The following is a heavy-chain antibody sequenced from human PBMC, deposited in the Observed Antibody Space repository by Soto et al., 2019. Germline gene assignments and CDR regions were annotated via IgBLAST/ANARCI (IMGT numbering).Heavy chain of an antibody. Sequence: QVQLVQSGAEVKKPGASVKVSCMASGYTFSSYDITWVRQAAGQGLEWMGWVNPNSGDKDYAQKVQGRVTMTRDTSIRTAYMELSSLRSEGSAVYYCARKGFLGRFLDFWGQGTLVTVSS. D-gene: IGHD3-3*01. CDR3: ARKGFLGRFLDF. J-gene: IGHJ4*02. CDR2: VNPNSGDK. CDR1: GYTFSSYD. V-gene: IGHV1-8*01.